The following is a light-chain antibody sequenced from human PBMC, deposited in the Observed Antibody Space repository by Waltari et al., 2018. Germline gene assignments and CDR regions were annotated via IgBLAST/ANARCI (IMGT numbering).Light chain of an antibody. CDR3: QQYNTLPH. CDR1: QDISNY. V-gene: IGKV1-33*01. J-gene: IGKJ3*01. Sequence: DIQMTQSPSSLSASVGDRVTITCQASQDISNYVNWYQQKPGKAPRLLIYDASNLETGVPSRLSGSGSVTDFTFTISSLQVEDIGTDYCQQYNTLPHFGPGTKVDIK. CDR2: DAS.